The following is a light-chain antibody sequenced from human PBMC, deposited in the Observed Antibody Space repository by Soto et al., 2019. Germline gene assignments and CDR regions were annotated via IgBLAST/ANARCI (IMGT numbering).Light chain of an antibody. CDR3: QQYNSYSPT. Sequence: DIQMTPSPSSLSASVGDRVPITCRASQSISSWLAWYQQKPGKAPKLLIYKASSLESGVPSRFSGSGSGTEFTLTISSLQPDDFATYYCQQYNSYSPTFGQGTKVDIK. CDR2: KAS. CDR1: QSISSW. J-gene: IGKJ1*01. V-gene: IGKV1-5*03.